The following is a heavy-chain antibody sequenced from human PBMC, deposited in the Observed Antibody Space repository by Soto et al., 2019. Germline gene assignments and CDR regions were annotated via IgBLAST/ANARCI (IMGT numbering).Heavy chain of an antibody. J-gene: IGHJ4*02. CDR2: ISASGGST. CDR1: AFTFSSYA. Sequence: EVQLLESGGGLVQPGGSLRLSCAASAFTFSSYAMSWVRQAPGKGLEWVSAISASGGSTYYADSVKGRCTISRDSSENTLYLQMSSLRADDTAVYYCAKGSGNSVYNFDNWGQGTLVTVSS. D-gene: IGHD1-26*01. V-gene: IGHV3-23*01. CDR3: AKGSGNSVYNFDN.